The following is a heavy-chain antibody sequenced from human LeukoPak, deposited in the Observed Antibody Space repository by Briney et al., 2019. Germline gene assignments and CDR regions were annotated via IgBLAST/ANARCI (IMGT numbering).Heavy chain of an antibody. J-gene: IGHJ3*02. CDR3: ASPTLVVVDAFDI. Sequence: ASVKVSCKASGYTFTSYAMNWVRQAPGQGLEWMGGIIPIFGTANYAQKFQGRVTITADKSTSTAYMELSSLRSEDTAVYYCASPTLVVVDAFDIWGQGTMVTVSS. CDR2: IIPIFGTA. CDR1: GYTFTSYA. D-gene: IGHD3-22*01. V-gene: IGHV1-69*06.